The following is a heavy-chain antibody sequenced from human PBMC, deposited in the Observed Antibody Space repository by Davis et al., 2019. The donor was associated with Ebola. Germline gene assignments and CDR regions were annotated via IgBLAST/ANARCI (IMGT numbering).Heavy chain of an antibody. Sequence: ASVKVSCKASGYTFTGYYMHWVRQAPGQGLEWMGWINPNSGGTNYAQKFQGRVTMTRDTSISTAYMELSRLRSDDTAVYYCARDTHQGIAAAGSPGYWGQGTLVTVSS. CDR2: INPNSGGT. CDR3: ARDTHQGIAAAGSPGY. V-gene: IGHV1-2*02. CDR1: GYTFTGYY. D-gene: IGHD6-13*01. J-gene: IGHJ4*02.